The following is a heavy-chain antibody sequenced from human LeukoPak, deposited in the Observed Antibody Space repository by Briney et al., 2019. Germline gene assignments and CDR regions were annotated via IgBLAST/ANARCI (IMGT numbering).Heavy chain of an antibody. J-gene: IGHJ3*02. CDR2: IGISSTTV. CDR3: AGVPIAAAGTNAFDI. Sequence: GGAPGLSCATSGFTLRSYSIKLGRPAPREGAEWGLHIGISSTTVYYADSVKGRFTISRDNAKNSLYLQMNSLRAEDTASYHCAGVPIAAAGTNAFDIWGQGTMVTVSS. CDR1: GFTLRSYS. D-gene: IGHD6-13*01. V-gene: IGHV3-48*04.